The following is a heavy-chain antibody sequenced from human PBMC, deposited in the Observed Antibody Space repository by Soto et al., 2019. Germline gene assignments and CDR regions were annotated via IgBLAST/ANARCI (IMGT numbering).Heavy chain of an antibody. J-gene: IGHJ4*02. D-gene: IGHD2-8*01. CDR1: GYTFKNYY. Sequence: QVHLVQSGADVRTPGASVMFSCTASGYTFKNYYIHWVRQAPGQGLEWMGWINPTRGGTNFAEKFKGRVTITRDTSIITAYMELSRLTSDDTALYYCARGGAHCSNGVCLGHYWGQGTLLTVSS. CDR2: INPTRGGT. V-gene: IGHV1-2*02. CDR3: ARGGAHCSNGVCLGHY.